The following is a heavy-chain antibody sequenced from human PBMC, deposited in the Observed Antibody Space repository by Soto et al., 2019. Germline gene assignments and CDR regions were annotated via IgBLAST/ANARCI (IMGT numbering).Heavy chain of an antibody. D-gene: IGHD3-16*02. CDR2: ISGSGGST. CDR1: GFTFSSYA. J-gene: IGHJ4*02. V-gene: IGHV3-23*01. CDR3: AKDGIYDYIWGSYRYPYYFDY. Sequence: VQLLESGGGLVQPGGSLRLSCAASGFTFSSYAMSWVRQAPGKGLEWVSAISGSGGSTYYADSVKGRFTISRDNSKNTLYLQMNSLRAEDTAVYYCAKDGIYDYIWGSYRYPYYFDYWGQGTLVTVSS.